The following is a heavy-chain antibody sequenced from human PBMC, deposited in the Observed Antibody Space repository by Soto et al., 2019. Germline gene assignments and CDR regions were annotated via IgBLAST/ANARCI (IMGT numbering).Heavy chain of an antibody. CDR1: GFTFTNYW. Sequence: GGSLRLSCAASGFTFTNYWMTWVRQAPGRGLEWVANIKKDGSEKHYVDSVKGRFTISRDNAKNSLYLQINSLRAEDTAVCYCAREIWGPEYWGQGTRVTVSS. D-gene: IGHD7-27*01. CDR3: AREIWGPEY. CDR2: IKKDGSEK. V-gene: IGHV3-7*03. J-gene: IGHJ4*02.